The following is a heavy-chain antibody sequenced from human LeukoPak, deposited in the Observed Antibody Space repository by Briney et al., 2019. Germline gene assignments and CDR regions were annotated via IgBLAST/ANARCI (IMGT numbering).Heavy chain of an antibody. CDR2: IYYSGST. J-gene: IGHJ3*02. Sequence: SETLSLTCTVSGGSISSNYWSWIRQPPGKGLEWIGYIYYSGSTNYNPSLKSRVTISVDTSKNQFSLKLSSVTAADTAVYYCARVPYYYDSSGYAFDIWGQGTMVTVSS. D-gene: IGHD3-22*01. CDR3: ARVPYYYDSSGYAFDI. CDR1: GGSISSNY. V-gene: IGHV4-59*01.